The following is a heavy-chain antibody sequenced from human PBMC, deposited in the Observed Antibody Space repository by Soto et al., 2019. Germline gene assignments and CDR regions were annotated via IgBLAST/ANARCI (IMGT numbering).Heavy chain of an antibody. CDR2: IYYSGST. Sequence: SETLSLTCTVSGGSVSSGSYYWSWIRQPPGKGLEWIGYIYYSGSTNYSPSLKSRVTISVDTSKNQFSLKLSSVTAADTAVYYCARAKTYYDFWSGYSDPGANYYYGMDVWGQGTTVTVS. V-gene: IGHV4-61*01. CDR3: ARAKTYYDFWSGYSDPGANYYYGMDV. J-gene: IGHJ6*02. D-gene: IGHD3-3*01. CDR1: GGSVSSGSYY.